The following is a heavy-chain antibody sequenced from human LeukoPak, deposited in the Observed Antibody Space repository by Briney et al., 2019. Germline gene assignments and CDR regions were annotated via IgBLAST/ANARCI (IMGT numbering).Heavy chain of an antibody. V-gene: IGHV4-39*01. CDR1: GGSISSSSYY. J-gene: IGHJ6*02. CDR3: ARQDIEQPTIAARSSVRGPYGMDV. Sequence: SETLSLTCTVSGGSISSSSYYWGGIRQPPGKGLEWIGSIYYSGRTYYNPSLKSRVTISVDTSKNQFSLRLSPVTAADTAVYYCARQDIEQPTIAARSSVRGPYGMDVWGQGTTVTVSS. CDR2: IYYSGRT. D-gene: IGHD6-6*01.